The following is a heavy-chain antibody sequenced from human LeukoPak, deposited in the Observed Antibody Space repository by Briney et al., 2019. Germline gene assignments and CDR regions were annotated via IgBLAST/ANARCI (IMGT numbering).Heavy chain of an antibody. CDR1: GFPFSSYS. Sequence: GGSLRLSYAASGFPFSSYSMNWLRQAPGKGLEWVSYISSTSVTIYYAASVQGRFTISRDNAKNSLYLQMNSLRAEDTAIYYCARGLDYWGEGTLVTVSS. V-gene: IGHV3-48*01. CDR3: ARGLDY. J-gene: IGHJ4*02. CDR2: ISSTSVTI.